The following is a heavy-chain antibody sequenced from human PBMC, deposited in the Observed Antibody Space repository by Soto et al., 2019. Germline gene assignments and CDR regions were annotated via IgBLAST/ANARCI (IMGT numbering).Heavy chain of an antibody. CDR3: ASVIGGDSEDYFDF. CDR1: GVSISSGGYY. J-gene: IGHJ4*02. D-gene: IGHD2-21*02. V-gene: IGHV4-31*03. CDR2: IYYSGRT. Sequence: SETLSLTCTVSGVSISSGGYYWSWIRQHPGKGLEWIGNIYYSGRTYYNPSLKSRVILSVDTSKNHFSLTLRSVTAADSAMYYCASVIGGDSEDYFDFWGQGXLVTGFS.